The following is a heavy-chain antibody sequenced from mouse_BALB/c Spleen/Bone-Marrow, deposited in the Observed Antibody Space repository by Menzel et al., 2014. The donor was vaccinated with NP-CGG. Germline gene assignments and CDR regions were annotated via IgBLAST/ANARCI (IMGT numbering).Heavy chain of an antibody. CDR1: GFSLSSYG. J-gene: IGHJ1*01. CDR3: AKNLMGYFDV. Sequence: VQLQQSGPGLVQPSESLSITCTVSGFSLSSYGVHWVRQSPGKGLEWLGAIWRGGSTDYNAAFMSRLSITRDNSKSQVFFKMNSLQPDDTAIYYCAKNLMGYFDVWGAATTANVSS. V-gene: IGHV2-5*01. CDR2: IWRGGST.